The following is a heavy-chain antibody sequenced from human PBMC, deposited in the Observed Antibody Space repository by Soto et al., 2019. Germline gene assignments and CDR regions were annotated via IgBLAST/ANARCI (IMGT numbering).Heavy chain of an antibody. D-gene: IGHD3-16*01. J-gene: IGHJ4*02. CDR2: INHSGST. V-gene: IGHV4-34*01. CDR3: ARGYLRSGGALY. Sequence: QVQLQQWGAGLLKPSETLSLTCAVYGGSFSGYYWSWIRQPPGKGLGWIGEINHSGSTNYNPSLKRRVTISVDTSKNQFSLKLSSVTAADTAVYYCARGYLRSGGALYGGQGTLVTVSS. CDR1: GGSFSGYY.